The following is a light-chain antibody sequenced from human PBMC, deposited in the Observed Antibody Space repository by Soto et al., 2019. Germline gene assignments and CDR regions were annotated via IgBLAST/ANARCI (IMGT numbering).Light chain of an antibody. Sequence: EIVLTQSPGTLSLSPGERATLSCRASQSVSSSYLAWYQQKPGQAPRLLIYGASSRATGIPDRFRCSGSGTDFTLTISRLEPEDFAVYYCQQYGSSLWTFGQGTKVEIK. CDR2: GAS. V-gene: IGKV3-20*01. J-gene: IGKJ1*01. CDR1: QSVSSSY. CDR3: QQYGSSLWT.